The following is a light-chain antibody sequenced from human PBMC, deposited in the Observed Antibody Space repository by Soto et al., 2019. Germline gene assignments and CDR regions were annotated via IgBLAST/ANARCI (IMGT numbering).Light chain of an antibody. J-gene: IGLJ2*01. Sequence: QSALTQPPSASGSPGQSVTISCAGTRSDVGNNNYVSWYQQYPGKAPKLMIYEVSKRPSGVPDRFSGSKSGNTASLTVSGLQADDEAAYFCCSYAGSHNWVFGGGTKVTVL. V-gene: IGLV2-8*01. CDR1: RSDVGNNNY. CDR3: CSYAGSHNWV. CDR2: EVS.